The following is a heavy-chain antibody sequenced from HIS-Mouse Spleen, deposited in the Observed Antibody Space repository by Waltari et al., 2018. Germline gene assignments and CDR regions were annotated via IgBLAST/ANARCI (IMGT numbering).Heavy chain of an antibody. D-gene: IGHD3-16*01. Sequence: QVQLVESGGGVVQPGRSLRLSCAASGFTFSSYGMHWVRQAPGKGREWVGVIWYDGSNKYYADSVKGRFTISRDNSKNTLYLQMNSLRAEDTAVYYCARVTLAGGFDPWGQGTLVTVSS. CDR3: ARVTLAGGFDP. J-gene: IGHJ5*02. V-gene: IGHV3-33*01. CDR1: GFTFSSYG. CDR2: IWYDGSNK.